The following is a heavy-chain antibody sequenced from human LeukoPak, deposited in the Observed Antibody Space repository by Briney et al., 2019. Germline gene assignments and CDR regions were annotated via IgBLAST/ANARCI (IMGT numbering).Heavy chain of an antibody. V-gene: IGHV1-2*06. CDR1: GYTFTAQY. J-gene: IGHJ4*02. CDR2: INPNSGGT. D-gene: IGHD1-26*01. CDR3: ARVGGSYLVGRFFDY. Sequence: ASVKVSCKASGYTFTAQYMHWVRQAPGQGLEWMGRINPNSGGTNYAQKFQGRVTMTRDTSISTAYMELSRLRSDDTAVYYCARVGGSYLVGRFFDYWGQGTLVTVSS.